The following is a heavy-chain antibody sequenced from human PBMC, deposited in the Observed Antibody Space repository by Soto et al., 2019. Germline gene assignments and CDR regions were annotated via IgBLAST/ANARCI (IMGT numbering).Heavy chain of an antibody. J-gene: IGHJ5*02. V-gene: IGHV1-3*01. D-gene: IGHD4-17*01. CDR2: INAGNGNT. Sequence: ASVTVSCQASGYTFTSYAMHWVRQAPGQRLEWMGWINAGNGNTKYSQKFQGRVTITRDTSASTAYMELSSLRSEDTAVYYCAIFSRGDYKDRGVNWFDPWGQGTLVTVS. CDR1: GYTFTSYA. CDR3: AIFSRGDYKDRGVNWFDP.